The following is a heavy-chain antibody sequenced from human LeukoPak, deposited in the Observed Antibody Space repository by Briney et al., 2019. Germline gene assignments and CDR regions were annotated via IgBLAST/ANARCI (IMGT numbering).Heavy chain of an antibody. V-gene: IGHV4-30-2*01. J-gene: IGHJ4*02. CDR2: IYHSGST. D-gene: IGHD3-16*02. CDR3: ASEGGGDPDY. CDR1: GGAISSGGYS. Sequence: SQTLSLTCAVSGGAISSGGYSWSWIRQPPGKGLEWIGYIYHSGSTYYNPSLKSRVTISVDRSKNQFSLKLSSVTAADTAVYYCASEGGGDPDYWGQGTLVTVSS.